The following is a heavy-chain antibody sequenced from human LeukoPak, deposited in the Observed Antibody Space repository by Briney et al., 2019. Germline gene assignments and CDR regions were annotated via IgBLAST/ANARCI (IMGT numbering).Heavy chain of an antibody. CDR2: ISSSGGTI. J-gene: IGHJ3*02. D-gene: IGHD2-21*02. V-gene: IGHV3-11*01. Sequence: PGGSLRLSCAASAFTFSDYYMSWIRQAPGKGLEWVSYISSSGGTIYYADSVKGRFTISRDNAKNSLYLQMNSLRAEDTAVYYCARVSGVTSDAFDIWGQGTIVTVSS. CDR3: ARVSGVTSDAFDI. CDR1: AFTFSDYY.